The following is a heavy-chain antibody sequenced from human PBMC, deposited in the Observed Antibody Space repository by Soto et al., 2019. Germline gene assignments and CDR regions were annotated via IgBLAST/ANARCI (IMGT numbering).Heavy chain of an antibody. D-gene: IGHD6-19*01. V-gene: IGHV3-30-3*01. CDR2: ISYDGSNK. CDR3: ARGIAVAGKVQFDY. Sequence: PGGSLRLSCAASGFTFSSYTMHWVRQAPGKGLEWVAVISYDGSNKYYADSVKGRFTISRDNSKNTLYLQMNSLRAEDTAVYYCARGIAVAGKVQFDYWGQGTLVTASS. J-gene: IGHJ4*02. CDR1: GFTFSSYT.